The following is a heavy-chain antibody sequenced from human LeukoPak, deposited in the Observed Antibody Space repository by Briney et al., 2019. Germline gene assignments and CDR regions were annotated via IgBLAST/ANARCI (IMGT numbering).Heavy chain of an antibody. CDR1: GFTFNSYS. V-gene: IGHV3-48*02. Sequence: GGSLRLSCAACGFTFNSYSMIWVCQAPGKGLEWVSYISSSSGTIYYADSVKGRFTISRDNAKNSLYLQMSSLRDEDTAVYYCARGSSSWDYFDYWGRGTLVTVSS. J-gene: IGHJ4*02. D-gene: IGHD6-13*01. CDR2: ISSSSGTI. CDR3: ARGSSSWDYFDY.